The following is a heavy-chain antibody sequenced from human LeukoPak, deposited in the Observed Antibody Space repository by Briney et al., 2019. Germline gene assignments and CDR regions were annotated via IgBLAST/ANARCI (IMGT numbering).Heavy chain of an antibody. CDR2: ISESGRDK. J-gene: IGHJ5*02. CDR1: GFTLSSYE. D-gene: IGHD2-2*01. Sequence: GGSLRLSCAASGFTLSSYEMHWVRQAPGKGLEWVSYISESGRDKYYADSVRGRFTISRDNAKNLLYLQMNSLRADDTAVYYCARDESSTRYNWSDPWGQGTLVTVSS. V-gene: IGHV3-48*03. CDR3: ARDESSTRYNWSDP.